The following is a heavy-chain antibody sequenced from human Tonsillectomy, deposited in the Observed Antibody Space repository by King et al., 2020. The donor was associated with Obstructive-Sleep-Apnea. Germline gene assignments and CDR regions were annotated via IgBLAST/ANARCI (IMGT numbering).Heavy chain of an antibody. CDR3: ARLIVAHFDY. Sequence: QLQESGPGLVKPSETLSLTCTVSGGSISSSSYYWGWIRQPPGKGLEWIGSIYYSRSTYYNPSLKSRVTISVDTSKNQFSLKLSSVTAADTAVYYCARLIVAHFDYWGQGTLVTVSS. CDR2: IYYSRST. CDR1: GGSISSSSYY. D-gene: IGHD5-12*01. J-gene: IGHJ4*02. V-gene: IGHV4-39*07.